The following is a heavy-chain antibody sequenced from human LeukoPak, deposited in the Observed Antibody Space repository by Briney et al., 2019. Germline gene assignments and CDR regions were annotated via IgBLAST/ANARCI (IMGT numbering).Heavy chain of an antibody. D-gene: IGHD3-9*01. Sequence: PSETLSLSCAVYGVSFSGYYWSSVRQPPGKGLEWIGEINHSGSTNYNPSLKSRVTISVDTSKNQFSLKLSSVTAADTAVYYCARGKRVLAGSDAFESWGQGTMVTVSS. J-gene: IGHJ3*02. CDR2: INHSGST. CDR1: GVSFSGYY. CDR3: ARGKRVLAGSDAFES. V-gene: IGHV4-34*01.